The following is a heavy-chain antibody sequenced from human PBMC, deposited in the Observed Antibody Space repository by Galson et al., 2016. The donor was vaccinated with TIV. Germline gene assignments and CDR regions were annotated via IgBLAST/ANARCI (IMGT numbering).Heavy chain of an antibody. J-gene: IGHJ1*01. CDR3: ARWADSGSYYEYFQH. CDR2: IYNSGST. Sequence: LSLTCNVSGGSISSSAYYWSWIRQHPGKGLEWIGNIYNSGSTDYNPSLKSRLSISVDTSKTQFSMRLSSVTAADTAVYYCARWADSGSYYEYFQHWGQGTLVTVSA. CDR1: GGSISSSAYY. V-gene: IGHV4-31*03. D-gene: IGHD1-26*01.